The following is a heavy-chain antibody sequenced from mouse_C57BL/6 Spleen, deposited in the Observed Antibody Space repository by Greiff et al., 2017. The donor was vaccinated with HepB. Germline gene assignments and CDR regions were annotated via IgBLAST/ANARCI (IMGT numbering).Heavy chain of an antibody. CDR3: ARWFGDYDEAYAMDY. J-gene: IGHJ4*01. CDR2: IYPGSGST. Sequence: QVQLQQPGAELVKPGASVKMSCKASGYTFTSYWITWVKQRPGQGLEWIGDIYPGSGSTNYNEKFKSKATLTVDTSSSTAYMQLSSLTSEDSAVYYCARWFGDYDEAYAMDYWGQGTSVTVSS. CDR1: GYTFTSYW. V-gene: IGHV1-55*01. D-gene: IGHD2-4*01.